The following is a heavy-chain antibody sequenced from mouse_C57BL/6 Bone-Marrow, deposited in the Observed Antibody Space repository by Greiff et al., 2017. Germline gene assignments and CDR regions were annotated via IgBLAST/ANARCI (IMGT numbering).Heavy chain of an antibody. CDR3: AREAGASSWFAY. J-gene: IGHJ3*01. V-gene: IGHV1-64*01. CDR2: IHPNSGST. CDR1: GYTFTSYW. Sequence: QVQLKQPGAELVKPGASVKLSCKASGYTFTSYWMHWVKQRPGQGLEWIGMIHPNSGSTNYNEKFKSKATLTVDKSSSTAYMQLSSLTSEDSAVYYCAREAGASSWFAYWGQGTLVTVSA.